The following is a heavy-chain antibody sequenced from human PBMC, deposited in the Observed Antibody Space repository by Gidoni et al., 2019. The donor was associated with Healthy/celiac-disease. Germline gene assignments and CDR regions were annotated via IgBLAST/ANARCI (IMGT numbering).Heavy chain of an antibody. J-gene: IGHJ6*02. V-gene: IGHV3-30*04. D-gene: IGHD2-2*01. CDR3: ARDQGYCSSTSCYPDYYYYGMDV. Sequence: QVQLVESGGGVVQPGRSLRLPCAASGFTFSSYAMHWVRQAAGKGLEWVAVISYDGSKKYYADSVKVRFTISRDNSKNTLYLQMNSLRAEDTAVYYCARDQGYCSSTSCYPDYYYYGMDVWGQGTTVTVSS. CDR1: GFTFSSYA. CDR2: ISYDGSKK.